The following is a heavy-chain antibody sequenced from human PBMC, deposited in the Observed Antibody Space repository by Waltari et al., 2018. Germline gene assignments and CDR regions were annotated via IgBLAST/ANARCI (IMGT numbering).Heavy chain of an antibody. D-gene: IGHD3-10*01. CDR3: ARVNGITMVRGFYYYYGMDV. CDR1: GGSFSGYY. Sequence: QVQLQQRGAGLLKPSETLSLTCAVYGGSFSGYYWSWTRQPQGKGLEWIGEINHSGGTNYNPSLKSRVTISVDTSKNQFSLKLSSVTAADTAVYYCARVNGITMVRGFYYYYGMDVWGQGTTVTVSS. CDR2: INHSGGT. J-gene: IGHJ6*02. V-gene: IGHV4-34*01.